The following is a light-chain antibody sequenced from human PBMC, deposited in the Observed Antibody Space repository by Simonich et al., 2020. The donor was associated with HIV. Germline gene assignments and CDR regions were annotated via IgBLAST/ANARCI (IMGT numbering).Light chain of an antibody. CDR3: QQHDNLYT. CDR1: QEINNY. V-gene: IGKV1-33*01. Sequence: DIQMTQSPSSLSASVGDRVTITCQARQEINNYLNWYQQKPGKAPKILLYDASNLKTGGPSRFSGSGSGTDFSFTISSLQPEDVATYYCQQHDNLYTFGQGTKLEIK. J-gene: IGKJ2*01. CDR2: DAS.